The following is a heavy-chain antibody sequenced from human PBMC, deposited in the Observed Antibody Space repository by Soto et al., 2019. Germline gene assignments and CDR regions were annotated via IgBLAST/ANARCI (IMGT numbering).Heavy chain of an antibody. CDR1: GYTFTSYY. CDR3: TLSIITTAGTDAFDL. J-gene: IGHJ3*01. Sequence: QVQLVQSGAEVKKPGASVRVSCKASGYTFTSYYIHWVRQAPGHGPEWMGMISPSSGGTDYAQKFQGRVPMSSDTSTSTVYMELSSLRSEDTAVYYFTLSIITTAGTDAFDLWCQGTLVTVSS. V-gene: IGHV1-46*03. D-gene: IGHD6-13*01. CDR2: ISPSSGGT.